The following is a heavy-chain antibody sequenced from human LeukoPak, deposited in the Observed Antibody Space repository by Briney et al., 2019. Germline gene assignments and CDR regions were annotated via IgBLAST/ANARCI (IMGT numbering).Heavy chain of an antibody. CDR1: GYTFTSYG. D-gene: IGHD6-19*01. CDR2: ISAYNGNT. CDR3: ARGGRIAVAPEYFQH. Sequence: ASVKVSCKASGYTFTSYGIGWVRQAPGQGLEWMGWISAYNGNTNYAQKLQGRVTMTTDTSTSTAYMELRSLRSDDTAVYYCARGGRIAVAPEYFQHWGQGTLVTVSS. J-gene: IGHJ1*01. V-gene: IGHV1-18*01.